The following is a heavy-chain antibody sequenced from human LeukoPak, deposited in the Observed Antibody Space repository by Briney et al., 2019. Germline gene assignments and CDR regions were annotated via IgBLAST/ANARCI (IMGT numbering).Heavy chain of an antibody. V-gene: IGHV3-23*01. J-gene: IGHJ5*01. D-gene: IGHD6-13*01. CDR2: ISSSGSGGST. CDR1: GFTFSSYA. Sequence: GGSLRLSCAASGFTFSSYAMSWVRQAPGKGLEWVSGISSSGSGGSTYYADSVKGRFTISRDNSKNTLYLQINSVRAEDAAVYYCARAYSSSWYDFWGQGTLVTVSS. CDR3: ARAYSSSWYDF.